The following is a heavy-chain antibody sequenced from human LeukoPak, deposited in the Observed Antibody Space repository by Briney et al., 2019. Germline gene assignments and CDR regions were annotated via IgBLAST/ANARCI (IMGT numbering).Heavy chain of an antibody. CDR1: GGSISSYY. Sequence: SETLSLTCTVSGGSISSYYWSWIRQPPGKGLEWIGYIYYSGSTNYNPSLKSRVTISVDTSKNQFSLKLSSVTAADTAVYYCARLNLVAAGTYYYYGMDVWGQGTTVTVSS. J-gene: IGHJ6*02. D-gene: IGHD6-13*01. V-gene: IGHV4-59*08. CDR3: ARLNLVAAGTYYYYGMDV. CDR2: IYYSGST.